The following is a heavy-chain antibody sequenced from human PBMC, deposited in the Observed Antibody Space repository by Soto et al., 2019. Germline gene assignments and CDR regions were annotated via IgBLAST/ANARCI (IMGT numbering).Heavy chain of an antibody. Sequence: LSLTCSVSGASIAGSSYWSWIRQPAGKGLEWIGRFSLSGTTNYSPSLRSRVTMSADVSKNQFSLRLTSVTAADTALYYCARGMTPPGAPAWYYFDSWGQGTLVTVS. D-gene: IGHD2-8*02. J-gene: IGHJ4*02. CDR1: GASIAGSSY. CDR3: ARGMTPPGAPAWYYFDS. CDR2: FSLSGTT. V-gene: IGHV4-4*07.